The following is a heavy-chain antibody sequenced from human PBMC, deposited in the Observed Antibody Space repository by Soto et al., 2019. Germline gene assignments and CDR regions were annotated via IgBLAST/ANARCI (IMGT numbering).Heavy chain of an antibody. CDR2: ISYDGSNK. CDR1: GLTFSSYG. CDR3: AKVGDSSRYYYYYGMDV. D-gene: IGHD6-13*01. Sequence: GGSLRLSCAASGLTFSSYGMHWVRQAPGKGLEWVAVISYDGSNKYYADSVKGRFTISRDNSKNTLYLQMNSLRAEDTAVYYCAKVGDSSRYYYYYGMDVWGQGTAVTVSS. J-gene: IGHJ6*02. V-gene: IGHV3-30*18.